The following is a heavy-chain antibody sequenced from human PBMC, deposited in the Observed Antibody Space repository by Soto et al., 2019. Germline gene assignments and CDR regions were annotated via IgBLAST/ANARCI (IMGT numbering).Heavy chain of an antibody. Sequence: QVQLVQSGAGVKKPGSSVKVSCKGSGGTCSRYTLSWVRQAPGQGLEWMGRIIPNLGIANYAQRFQGRVTITADKSTSKAYMELSSLRSEDTAVYYCARAYVGATPFDYWGQGTRVTVSS. CDR2: IIPNLGIA. V-gene: IGHV1-69*02. D-gene: IGHD1-26*01. J-gene: IGHJ4*02. CDR1: GGTCSRYT. CDR3: ARAYVGATPFDY.